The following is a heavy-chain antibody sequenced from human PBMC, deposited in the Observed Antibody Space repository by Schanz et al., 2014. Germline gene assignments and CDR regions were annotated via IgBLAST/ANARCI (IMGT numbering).Heavy chain of an antibody. Sequence: EVQLLESGGGLVQPGGSLRLSCAASGFTFSAYAMTWVRQIPGKGLEWVSAISASGGTTYYADSVKGRFTISRDNAKNSLYLQMNGLRAEDTAVYYCARVALPGYSSPRDAFDIWGQGTMVTASS. CDR3: ARVALPGYSSPRDAFDI. J-gene: IGHJ3*02. CDR1: GFTFSAYA. CDR2: ISASGGTT. V-gene: IGHV3-23*01. D-gene: IGHD5-18*01.